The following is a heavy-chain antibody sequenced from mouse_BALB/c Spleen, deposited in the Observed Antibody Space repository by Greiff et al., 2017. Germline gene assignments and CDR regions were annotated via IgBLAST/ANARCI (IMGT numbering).Heavy chain of an antibody. D-gene: IGHD2-1*01. CDR2: ISSGGST. V-gene: IGHV5-6-5*01. Sequence: EVQVVESGGGLVKPGGSLKLSCAASGFTFSSYAMSWVRQTPEKRLEWVASISSGGSTYYPDSVKGRFTISRDNARNILYLQMSSLRSEDTAMYYCARDYYGNYGFAYWGQGTLVTVSA. CDR1: GFTFSSYA. CDR3: ARDYYGNYGFAY. J-gene: IGHJ3*01.